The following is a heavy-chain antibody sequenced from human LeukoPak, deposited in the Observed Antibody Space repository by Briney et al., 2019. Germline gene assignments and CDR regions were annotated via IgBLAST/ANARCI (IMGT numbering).Heavy chain of an antibody. D-gene: IGHD3-10*01. J-gene: IGHJ3*02. Sequence: GGSLRLSCEASGFIFHNYAMAWVRQAPGKGLEYVSSIGASGDHIYYGGSVKGRFTISRHNSKNTLFLQMNSLRAEDTALYYCATQSPDYSIGPSYGSFNIWGQGTKLTVSS. V-gene: IGHV3-23*01. CDR2: IGASGDHI. CDR3: ATQSPDYSIGPSYGSFNI. CDR1: GFIFHNYA.